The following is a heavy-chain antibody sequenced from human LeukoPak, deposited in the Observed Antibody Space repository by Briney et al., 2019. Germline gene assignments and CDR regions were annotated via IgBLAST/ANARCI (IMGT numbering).Heavy chain of an antibody. CDR1: GFTFSIYE. J-gene: IGHJ3*02. Sequence: GGSLRLSCAASGFTFSIYELNWVRQAPGKGLEWVSSISSSSTYIYYADSVKGRFTISRDNAKNSLYLQMSSLRAEDTAMYYCARDLGRSGYYTIDAFDIWGQGTMVTISS. V-gene: IGHV3-21*01. CDR2: ISSSSTYI. D-gene: IGHD3-22*01. CDR3: ARDLGRSGYYTIDAFDI.